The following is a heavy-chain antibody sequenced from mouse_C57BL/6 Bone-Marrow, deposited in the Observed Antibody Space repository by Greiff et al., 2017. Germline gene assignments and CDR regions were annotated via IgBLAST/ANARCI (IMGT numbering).Heavy chain of an antibody. J-gene: IGHJ3*01. V-gene: IGHV1-50*01. D-gene: IGHD2-3*01. CDR3: ARGWRPWFAY. CDR1: GYTFTSYW. Sequence: QVQLQQPGAELVKPGASVKLSCKASGYTFTSYWMQWVKQRPGQGLEWIGVIDPSDSYTNYNQKFKGKATLTVVTSSSTAYMQLRSLASEDSAVYYCARGWRPWFAYWGQGTLVTVSA. CDR2: IDPSDSYT.